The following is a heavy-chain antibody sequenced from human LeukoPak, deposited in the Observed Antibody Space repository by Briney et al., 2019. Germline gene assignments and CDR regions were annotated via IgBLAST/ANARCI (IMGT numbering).Heavy chain of an antibody. CDR2: IYYSGST. CDR1: GGSISSYY. Sequence: SETLSLTCTVSGGSISSYYWSWIRQPPGKGLEWIGYIYYSGSTDYNPSLKSRVTISVDTSKNQFSLKLSSVTAADTAVYYCARVRLYTLDYWGQGTLVTVSS. V-gene: IGHV4-59*01. J-gene: IGHJ4*02. CDR3: ARVRLYTLDY. D-gene: IGHD3-16*02.